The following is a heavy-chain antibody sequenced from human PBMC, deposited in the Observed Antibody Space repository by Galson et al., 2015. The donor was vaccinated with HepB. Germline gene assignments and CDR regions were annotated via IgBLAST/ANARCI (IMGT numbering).Heavy chain of an antibody. D-gene: IGHD4-11*01. CDR3: ARTRTTVTDDAFDI. V-gene: IGHV1-18*01. CDR2: ISAYNGNT. CDR1: G. Sequence: GISWVRQAPGQGLEWMGWISAYNGNTNYAQKLQGRVTMTTDTSTRTAYMELRSLRSDDTAVYYCARTRTTVTDDAFDIWGQGTTVTVSS. J-gene: IGHJ3*02.